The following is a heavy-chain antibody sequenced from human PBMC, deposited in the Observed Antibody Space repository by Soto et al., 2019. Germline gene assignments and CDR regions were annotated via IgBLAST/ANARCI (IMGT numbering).Heavy chain of an antibody. V-gene: IGHV4-31*03. CDR2: IYYSGST. J-gene: IGHJ4*02. CDR3: ARGRGIVATINRSLLFDY. Sequence: QVQLQESGPGLVKPSQTLSLTCTVSGGSISSGGYYWSWIRQHPGKGLEWIGYIYYSGSTYYNPSLQSRVTISVDTSKHQFSLKLSSVTAADTAVYYCARGRGIVATINRSLLFDYWGQGTLVTVSS. D-gene: IGHD5-12*01. CDR1: GGSISSGGYY.